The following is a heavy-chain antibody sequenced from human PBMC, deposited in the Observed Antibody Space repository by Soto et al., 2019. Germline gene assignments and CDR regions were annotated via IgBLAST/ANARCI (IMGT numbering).Heavy chain of an antibody. Sequence: QVTLKESGPVLVKPTETLTLTCTVSGFSLSSLRMGVTWIRQPPGKALEWLAHIFSSDGEFYSTSLKSRLTISKDTCKRPVVLALSNMNLLDTATNYSVRVREGELADVCGRGNTVTVSS. D-gene: IGHD3-3*02. V-gene: IGHV2-26*01. CDR3: VRVREGELADV. CDR2: IFSSDGE. CDR1: GFSLSSLRMG. J-gene: IGHJ6*02.